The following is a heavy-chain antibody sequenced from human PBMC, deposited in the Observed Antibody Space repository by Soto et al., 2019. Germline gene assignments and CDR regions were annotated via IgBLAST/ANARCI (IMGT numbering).Heavy chain of an antibody. CDR1: DGSIRSNNYY. D-gene: IGHD4-4*01. CDR3: ARCVTTTDAIDY. J-gene: IGHJ4*02. V-gene: IGHV4-39*01. CDR2: IYYSGST. Sequence: QLQLQESGPGLVKPSETLSLTCTVSDGSIRSNNYYWGWIRQPPGKGLEWIGSIYYSGSTFYNPSLRSRVTIPVDTSKHEFSLKLSSVTAADTAVYYGARCVTTTDAIDYWGQGTLVTVSS.